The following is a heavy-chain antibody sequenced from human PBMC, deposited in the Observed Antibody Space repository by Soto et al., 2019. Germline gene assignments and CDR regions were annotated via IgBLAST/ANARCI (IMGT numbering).Heavy chain of an antibody. J-gene: IGHJ3*02. CDR3: ASTSIAAASLYAFDI. Sequence: LGESLKISCKGSGYSFTSYWIGWVRQMPGKGLEWMGIIYPGDSDTRYSPSFQGQVTISADKSISTAYLQWSSLKASDTAMYYCASTSIAAASLYAFDIWGQGTMVTVSS. V-gene: IGHV5-51*01. CDR2: IYPGDSDT. D-gene: IGHD6-13*01. CDR1: GYSFTSYW.